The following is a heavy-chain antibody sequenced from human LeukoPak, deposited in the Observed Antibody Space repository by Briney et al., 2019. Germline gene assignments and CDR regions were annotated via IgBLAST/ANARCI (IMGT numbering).Heavy chain of an antibody. CDR3: ARYCSGGSCYNYYYGMDV. Sequence: GGSLRLSCAASGFTFSSYEMNWVRQAPGKGLEWVSYISSSGSTIYYADSVKGRFTISRDNAKNSLYLQMNSLRAEGTAVYYCARYCSGGSCYNYYYGMDVWGKGTRSPSPQ. CDR2: ISSSGSTI. CDR1: GFTFSSYE. V-gene: IGHV3-48*03. J-gene: IGHJ6*04. D-gene: IGHD2-15*01.